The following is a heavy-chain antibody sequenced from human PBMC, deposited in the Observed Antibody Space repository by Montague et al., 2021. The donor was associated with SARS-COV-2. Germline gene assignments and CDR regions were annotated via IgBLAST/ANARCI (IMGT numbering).Heavy chain of an antibody. CDR2: IYYSGST. D-gene: IGHD2-8*01. V-gene: IGHV4-31*02. Sequence: LRLSCAASGFTFSTYAMTWIRQHPGKGLEWIGYIYYSGSTYYNPSLKSRVTISVDTSKNQFSLKLSSVTAADTAVYYCARAASDIVLMVYAIRAFDIWGQGTMVTVSS. CDR3: ARAASDIVLMVYAIRAFDI. J-gene: IGHJ3*02. CDR1: GFTFSTYA.